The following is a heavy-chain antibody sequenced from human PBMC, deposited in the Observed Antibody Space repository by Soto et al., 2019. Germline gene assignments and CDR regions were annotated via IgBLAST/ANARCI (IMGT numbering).Heavy chain of an antibody. V-gene: IGHV3-21*01. CDR2: ISSSSSYI. J-gene: IGHJ3*02. D-gene: IGHD4-17*01. CDR3: AREDSARYGDYRDLAAFDI. Sequence: EVQLVESGGGLVKPGGSLRLSCAASGFTYSSYSMNWVRQAPGKGLEWVSSISSSSSYIYYADSVKGRFTISRDNAKNSLYLKMNSLRAEDTAVYYCAREDSARYGDYRDLAAFDIWGQGTMVTVSS. CDR1: GFTYSSYS.